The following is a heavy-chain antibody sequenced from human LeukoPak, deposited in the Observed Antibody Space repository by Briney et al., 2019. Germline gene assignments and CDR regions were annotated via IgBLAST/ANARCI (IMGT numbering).Heavy chain of an antibody. Sequence: KPSETLSLTCAVYGGSFSGYYWSWIRQPPGKGLEWTGEINHSGSTNYNPSLKSRVTISVDTSKNQFSLKLSSVTAADTAVYYCHRYCSGGSCLDYWGQGTLVTVSS. CDR3: HRYCSGGSCLDY. J-gene: IGHJ4*02. V-gene: IGHV4-34*01. CDR2: INHSGST. D-gene: IGHD2-15*01. CDR1: GGSFSGYY.